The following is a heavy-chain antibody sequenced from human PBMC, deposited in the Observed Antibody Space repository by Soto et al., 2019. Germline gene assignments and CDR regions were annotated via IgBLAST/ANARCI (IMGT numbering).Heavy chain of an antibody. CDR3: ARGYCSGGICPIDY. CDR2: INPNNGNT. V-gene: IGHV1-18*01. CDR1: GYIFTTNG. Sequence: ASVKVSCKASGYIFTTNGLSWARQAPGQGLEWMGWINPNNGNTVYAQKFQGRGTMTIDTSTSTAYMELGSLRSDDTAVYYCARGYCSGGICPIDYWGQGTPVTVSS. D-gene: IGHD2-15*01. J-gene: IGHJ4*02.